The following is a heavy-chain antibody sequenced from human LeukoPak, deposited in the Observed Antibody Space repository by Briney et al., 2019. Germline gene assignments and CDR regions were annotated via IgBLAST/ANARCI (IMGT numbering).Heavy chain of an antibody. V-gene: IGHV3-30-3*01. CDR3: ARGLSYWGRSGYDFGRGSGWYSGWFDP. Sequence: GGSLRLSCAASGFTFSSYAMHWVRQAPGKGLEWVAVISYDGSNKYYADSVKGRFTISRDNSKNTLYLQMNSLRAEDTAVYYCARGLSYWGRSGYDFGRGSGWYSGWFDPWGQGTLVTVSS. D-gene: IGHD6-19*01. CDR2: ISYDGSNK. CDR1: GFTFSSYA. J-gene: IGHJ5*02.